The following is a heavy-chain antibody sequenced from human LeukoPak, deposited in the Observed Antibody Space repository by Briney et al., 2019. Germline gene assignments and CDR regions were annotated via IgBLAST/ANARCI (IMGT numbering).Heavy chain of an antibody. Sequence: SETLSLTCAVFGGSISSSNWWSWVRQPPGKGLEWIGEIYHSGSTNYNPSLKSRVTISVDKSKNQFSLKLSSVTAADTAVYYCARHRQRWLQLKAFDIWGQGTMVTVSS. CDR1: GGSISSSNW. D-gene: IGHD5-24*01. J-gene: IGHJ3*02. CDR3: ARHRQRWLQLKAFDI. CDR2: IYHSGST. V-gene: IGHV4-4*02.